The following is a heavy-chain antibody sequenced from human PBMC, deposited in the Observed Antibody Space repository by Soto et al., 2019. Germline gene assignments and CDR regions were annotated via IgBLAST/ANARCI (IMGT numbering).Heavy chain of an antibody. CDR3: ARDDGSGWYDYYGMDV. V-gene: IGHV1-2*04. Sequence: QVQLVQSGAEVKKPGASVKVSCKASGYTFTGYYMHWVRQAPGQGLEWMGWINPNSGGTNYAQKVQGWVTMTRDTSISTAYMELSRLRSDDTAVYYCARDDGSGWYDYYGMDVWGQGTTVTVSS. D-gene: IGHD6-19*01. CDR2: INPNSGGT. CDR1: GYTFTGYY. J-gene: IGHJ6*02.